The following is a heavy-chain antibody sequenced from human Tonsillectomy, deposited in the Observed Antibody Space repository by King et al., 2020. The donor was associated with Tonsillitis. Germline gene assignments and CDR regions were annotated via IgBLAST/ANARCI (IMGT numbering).Heavy chain of an antibody. V-gene: IGHV3-21*01. Sequence: VQLVESGGGLVKPGGSLRLSCATSGFTFSAYSMSWVRQAPGKGLEWVSSITSSSNYISYADSVTGRFSISRDNAKNSLHLQMNGLRAEDTAMYYCATISIAAAGSYWGQGTLVTVSS. CDR3: ATISIAAAGSY. J-gene: IGHJ4*02. CDR2: ITSSSNYI. D-gene: IGHD6-13*01. CDR1: GFTFSAYS.